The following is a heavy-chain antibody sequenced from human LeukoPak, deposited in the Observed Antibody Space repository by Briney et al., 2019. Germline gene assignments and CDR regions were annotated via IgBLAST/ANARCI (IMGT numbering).Heavy chain of an antibody. CDR1: GGSISSGDYY. D-gene: IGHD4-17*01. V-gene: IGHV4-30-4*01. CDR2: IYYSGST. J-gene: IGHJ4*02. CDR3: ASQDYGDYTLDY. Sequence: SQTLSLTCTVSGGSISSGDYYWSWIRQPPGKGLEWIGYIYYSGSTYYNPSLKSRVTISVDTSKNQFSLKLSSVTAADTAVYYCASQDYGDYTLDYWGQGTLVTASS.